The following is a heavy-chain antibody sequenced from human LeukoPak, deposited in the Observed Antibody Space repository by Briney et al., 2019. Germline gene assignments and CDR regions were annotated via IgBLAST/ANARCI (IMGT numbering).Heavy chain of an antibody. Sequence: GGSLRLSCAASGLTLSNSGMHWVRQAPGKGLEWVAVIWFDGSKIYYADSVKGRFTISRDISKNTLFLQMNNVRAKDTAVYYCAKAGGDCTSSSCYSDWFNPWGQGTLVTVSS. CDR2: IWFDGSKI. V-gene: IGHV3-33*06. CDR1: GLTLSNSG. J-gene: IGHJ5*02. CDR3: AKAGGDCTSSSCYSDWFNP. D-gene: IGHD2-2*02.